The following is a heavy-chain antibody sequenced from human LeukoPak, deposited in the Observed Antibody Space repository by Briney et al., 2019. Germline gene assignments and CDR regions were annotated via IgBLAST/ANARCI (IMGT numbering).Heavy chain of an antibody. CDR3: ARPNSRIAADQYGMDV. V-gene: IGHV7-4-1*02. CDR1: GYTFTGYY. CDR2: INTNTGNP. D-gene: IGHD6-13*01. Sequence: ASVKVSCKASGYTFTGYYMHWVRQAPGQGLEWMGWINTNTGNPTYAQGFTGRFVFSLDTSVSTAYLQISSLKAEDTAVYYCARPNSRIAADQYGMDVWGQGTTVTVSS. J-gene: IGHJ6*02.